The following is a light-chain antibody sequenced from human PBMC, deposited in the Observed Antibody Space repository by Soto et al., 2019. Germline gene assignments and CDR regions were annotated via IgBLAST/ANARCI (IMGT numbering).Light chain of an antibody. V-gene: IGKV1-27*01. CDR2: AAS. CDR1: QGISNY. J-gene: IGKJ1*01. Sequence: DIQMTQSPSSLSASIGDRVTITCRASQGISNYLAWFQQKPGKVPRLLIHAASTLQSGVPSRFSGSGSGTDFTLSISSLQPEDVATYYCQKYNSAPWTFGQGTKVEIK. CDR3: QKYNSAPWT.